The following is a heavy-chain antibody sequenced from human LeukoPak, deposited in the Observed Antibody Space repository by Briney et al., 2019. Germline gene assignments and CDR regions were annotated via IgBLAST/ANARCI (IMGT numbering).Heavy chain of an antibody. CDR2: IKEDGSEK. CDR1: GFTFSSYW. V-gene: IGHV3-7*04. Sequence: GGSLRLSCAASGFTFSSYWMSWVRQTPQKGLEWVANIKEDGSEKYYVDPVKGRFTISRENTKNSLYLQMNSLRADDTAVYYCARDHLGYSFDYWGQGTLVTVSS. J-gene: IGHJ4*02. CDR3: ARDHLGYSFDY.